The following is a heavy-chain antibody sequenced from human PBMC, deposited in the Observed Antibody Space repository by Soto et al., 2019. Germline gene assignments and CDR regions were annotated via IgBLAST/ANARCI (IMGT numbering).Heavy chain of an antibody. D-gene: IGHD6-19*01. CDR3: ARHIAVRSTRGFDY. J-gene: IGHJ4*02. CDR2: IYHSGTT. CDR1: GGSITTNW. Sequence: QVHLQESGPGLVKPSGTLSLTCAVSGGSITTNWWSWVRQPPGKGLEWIGEIYHSGTTNYNPSLRGRVTISVDKPNNQFSLNLNSVTAADSGIYYCARHIAVRSTRGFDYWGQGNLVTVSS. V-gene: IGHV4-4*02.